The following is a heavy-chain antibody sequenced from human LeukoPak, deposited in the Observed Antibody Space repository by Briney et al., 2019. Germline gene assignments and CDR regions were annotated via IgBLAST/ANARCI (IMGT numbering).Heavy chain of an antibody. CDR3: ARDRLYYDILTGYRPNWFDP. CDR2: ISSSSNTI. V-gene: IGHV3-48*01. J-gene: IGHJ5*02. CDR1: GFTFSSYS. Sequence: GGSLRLSCAASGFTFSSYSMNWVRQAPGKGLEWVSYISSSSNTIYYADSVKGRFTISRDNAKNSLYLQMNSLRAEDTAVYYCARDRLYYDILTGYRPNWFDPWGQGTLVTVSS. D-gene: IGHD3-9*01.